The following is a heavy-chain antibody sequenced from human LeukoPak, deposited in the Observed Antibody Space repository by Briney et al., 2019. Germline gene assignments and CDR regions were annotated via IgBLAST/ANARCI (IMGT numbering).Heavy chain of an antibody. V-gene: IGHV3-23*01. CDR3: VKSNWASYWYFDL. Sequence: PGGSLRLSCAGSGFTFSTYGMSWVRQAPNKGLEWLSTISGSGDSTYYADSVKGRFTISRDNSKNTLFSQMNSLRAEDTAVYYCVKSNWASYWYFDLWGRGTLVTVSS. CDR1: GFTFSTYG. J-gene: IGHJ2*01. CDR2: ISGSGDST. D-gene: IGHD2-8*01.